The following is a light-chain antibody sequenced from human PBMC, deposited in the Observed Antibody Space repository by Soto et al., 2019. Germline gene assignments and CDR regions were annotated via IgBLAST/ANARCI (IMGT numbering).Light chain of an antibody. V-gene: IGLV1-44*01. CDR2: SNY. CDR3: AAWDGSLNGLYV. CDR1: SSNVGSLS. Sequence: QSVLTQAPSASGTPGQRVTISRSGSSSNVGSLSVDWYQHLPGTAPKLLIHSNYQRPSGVPDRCSGYKSGTSASLAINGLQSEDEAEYYCAAWDGSLNGLYVFGTGTKLTVL. J-gene: IGLJ1*01.